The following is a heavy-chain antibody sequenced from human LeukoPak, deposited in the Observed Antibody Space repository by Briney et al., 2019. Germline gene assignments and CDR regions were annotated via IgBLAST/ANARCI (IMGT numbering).Heavy chain of an antibody. CDR1: GYTFTSYY. V-gene: IGHV1-46*01. D-gene: IGHD2-2*01. Sequence: ASVKVSCKASGYTFTSYYMHWVRQAPGQGLEWMGIINPSGGSTSYAQKFQGRVTMTRDTSTSTVYMELSSLRSEDTAVYYCARRHAQLLSYGSGFDPWGQGTLVTVSS. J-gene: IGHJ5*02. CDR3: ARRHAQLLSYGSGFDP. CDR2: INPSGGST.